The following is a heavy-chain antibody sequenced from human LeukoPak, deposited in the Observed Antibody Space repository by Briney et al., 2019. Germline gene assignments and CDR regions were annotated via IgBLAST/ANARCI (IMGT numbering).Heavy chain of an antibody. CDR2: IYYSGST. Sequence: PSETLSLTCTVSGGSISSYYWSWIRQPPGKGLEWIGYIYYSGSTNYNPSLKSRVTISVDTSKNQFSLKLSSVTAADTAVYYCGREPVWGGHWFDPWGQGTLVTVSS. J-gene: IGHJ5*02. CDR3: GREPVWGGHWFDP. D-gene: IGHD3-16*01. CDR1: GGSISSYY. V-gene: IGHV4-59*01.